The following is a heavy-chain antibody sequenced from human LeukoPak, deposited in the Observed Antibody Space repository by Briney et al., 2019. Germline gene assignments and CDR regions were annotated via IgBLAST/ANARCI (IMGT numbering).Heavy chain of an antibody. CDR1: GFTFSSYA. D-gene: IGHD3-22*01. V-gene: IGHV3-23*01. J-gene: IGHJ4*02. Sequence: GGSLRLSCAASGFTFSSYAMSWVRQAPGKGLDWVSAISGSGGSTYYADSVKGRFTISRDNSKSTLYLQMNSLRAEDTALYYCARAAYDSSGYLTLWGQGTLVTVSS. CDR2: ISGSGGST. CDR3: ARAAYDSSGYLTL.